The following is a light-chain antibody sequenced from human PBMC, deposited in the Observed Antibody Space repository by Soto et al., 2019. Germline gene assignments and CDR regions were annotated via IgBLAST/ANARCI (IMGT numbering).Light chain of an antibody. Sequence: QSALTQPASVSGSPGQSITISCTGTSSDVGGYNFVSWSQQHPGKAPKLMIYEVSNRPSGVSYRFSGSKSGNTASLTISGLQAEDEADYYCRSYTSSTTLPYVFGTGTKVTVL. CDR3: RSYTSSTTLPYV. V-gene: IGLV2-14*01. J-gene: IGLJ1*01. CDR1: SSDVGGYNF. CDR2: EVS.